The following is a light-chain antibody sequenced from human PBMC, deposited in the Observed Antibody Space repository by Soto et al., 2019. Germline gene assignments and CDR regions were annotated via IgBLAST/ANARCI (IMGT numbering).Light chain of an antibody. CDR1: QTISTS. J-gene: IGKJ5*01. CDR2: ASS. V-gene: IGKV1-39*01. Sequence: DIQMTQSPSSLSASVGDRVTITCRASQTISTSLNWYQQRPGKAPNLLIHASSSLQSGVPPRFSGGGSGTDFTLTISSLQPEDFATYYGQQTYSTPITFGQGTRLDIK. CDR3: QQTYSTPIT.